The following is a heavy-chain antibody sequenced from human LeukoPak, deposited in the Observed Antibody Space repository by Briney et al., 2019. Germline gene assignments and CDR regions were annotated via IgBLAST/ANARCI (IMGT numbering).Heavy chain of an antibody. CDR2: IIPIFGTA. D-gene: IGHD2-2*01. CDR3: ARNGRDCSSTSRYNWFDP. V-gene: IGHV1-69*06. CDR1: GGTFSSYA. Sequence: SVKVSCKASGGTFSSYAISWVRQAPGQGLEWMGRIIPIFGTANYAQKFQGRVTITADKSTSTAYMELSSLRSEDTAVYYCARNGRDCSSTSRYNWFDPWGQGTLVTVSS. J-gene: IGHJ5*02.